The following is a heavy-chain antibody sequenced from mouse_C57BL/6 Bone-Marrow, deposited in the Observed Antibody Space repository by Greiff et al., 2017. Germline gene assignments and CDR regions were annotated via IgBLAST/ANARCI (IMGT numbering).Heavy chain of an antibody. CDR1: GFTFSSYT. CDR2: ISGGGGNT. Sequence: EVKLMESGGGLVKPGGSLKLSCAASGFTFSSYTMSWVRQTPEKRLEWVATISGGGGNTYYPDSVKGRFTISRDNAKNTLYLQMSSLRSEDTALYYCARGYYGLFDYWGQGTTLTVSS. V-gene: IGHV5-9*01. D-gene: IGHD1-2*01. J-gene: IGHJ2*01. CDR3: ARGYYGLFDY.